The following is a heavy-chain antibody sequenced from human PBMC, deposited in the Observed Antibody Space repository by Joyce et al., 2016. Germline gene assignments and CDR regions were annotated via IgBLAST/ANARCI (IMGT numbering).Heavy chain of an antibody. V-gene: IGHV3-23*01. CDR2: VGGGGQRT. J-gene: IGHJ5*02. CDR3: AKPPHDSGLPNWFDP. CDR1: GFRFSNYA. Sequence: EVQLLDSGGGLVQPGGSLSLSCAASGFRFSNYAMTWVRQAPGKGVVWVSTVGGGGQRTYDADSVKGRFTISRDNANNMLYLQMNSLRAEDTAIYYWAKPPHDSGLPNWFDPWGQGTLVTVSS. D-gene: IGHD4-17*01.